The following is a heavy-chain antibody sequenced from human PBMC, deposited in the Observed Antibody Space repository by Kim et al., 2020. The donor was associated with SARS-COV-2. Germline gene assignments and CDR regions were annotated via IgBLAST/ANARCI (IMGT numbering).Heavy chain of an antibody. J-gene: IGHJ4*02. CDR3: ARCRVGATRSLDY. D-gene: IGHD1-26*01. Sequence: HQPQKRRVTISVDTAKNPFSLKLGSVTAADTAVYYCARCRVGATRSLDYWGQGTLVTVSS. V-gene: IGHV4-34*01.